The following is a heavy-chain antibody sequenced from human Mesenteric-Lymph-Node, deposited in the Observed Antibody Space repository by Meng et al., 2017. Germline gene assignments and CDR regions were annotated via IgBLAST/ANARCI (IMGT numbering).Heavy chain of an antibody. CDR2: TTDKGDGYTT. Sequence: GGSLRLSCAASGFSFSDHYMDWVRQAPGKGLEWVGRTTDKGDGYTTEYAASVKGRFTISRDNAKNSLYLQMNSLRAEDTAVYYCARMGADIVVVVAATNLYYFDYWGQGTLVTVSS. D-gene: IGHD2-15*01. J-gene: IGHJ4*02. CDR1: GFSFSDHY. CDR3: ARMGADIVVVVAATNLYYFDY. V-gene: IGHV3-72*01.